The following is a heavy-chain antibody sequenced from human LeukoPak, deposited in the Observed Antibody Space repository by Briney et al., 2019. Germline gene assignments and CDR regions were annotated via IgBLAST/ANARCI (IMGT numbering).Heavy chain of an antibody. V-gene: IGHV4-39*01. CDR1: GVSISGGSNYY. Sequence: SETLSLTCAVSGVSISGGSNYYWGWIRQSPGQGLEWIGSVYYSGSTYYNPSLKSRVTMSVDTPKNQFSLKLSSVTAAGTAVYYCARHGRKSYVSWFDPWGQGYLVSVSS. CDR3: ARHGRKSYVSWFDP. CDR2: VYYSGST. D-gene: IGHD3-10*02. J-gene: IGHJ5*02.